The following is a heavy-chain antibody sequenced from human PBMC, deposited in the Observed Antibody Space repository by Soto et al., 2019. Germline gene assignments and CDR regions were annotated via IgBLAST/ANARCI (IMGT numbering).Heavy chain of an antibody. J-gene: IGHJ6*02. D-gene: IGHD1-26*01. CDR1: GYTFTGYY. V-gene: IGHV1-2*04. CDR2: INPNSGGT. CDR3: ARERVEATPTRHPNYYYGMDV. Sequence: ASVKVSCKASGYTFTGYYMHWVRQAPGQGLEWMGWINPNSGGTNYAQKFQGWVTMTRDTSISTAYMELSRLRSDDTAVYYCARERVEATPTRHPNYYYGMDVWGQGTTVTVSS.